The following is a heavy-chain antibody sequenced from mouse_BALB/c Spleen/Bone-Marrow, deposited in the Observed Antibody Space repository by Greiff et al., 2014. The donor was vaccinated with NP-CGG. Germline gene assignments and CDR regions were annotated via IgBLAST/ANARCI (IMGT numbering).Heavy chain of an antibody. CDR3: TRYDYDWFAY. V-gene: IGHV1-69*02. D-gene: IGHD2-4*01. J-gene: IGHJ3*01. CDR1: GYTFTSYR. CDR2: IYPSDSYT. Sequence: VQRVESGAELVRPGASVKLSCKASGYTFTSYRINWVKQRPGQGLEWIGNIYPSDSYTNYNQKFKDKATLTVDKSSSTAYMQLSSPTSEDSAVYYCTRYDYDWFAYWGQGTLVTVSA.